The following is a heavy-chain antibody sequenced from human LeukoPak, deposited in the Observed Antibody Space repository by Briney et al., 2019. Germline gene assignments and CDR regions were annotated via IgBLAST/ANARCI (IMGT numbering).Heavy chain of an antibody. Sequence: VGSLRLSCAASGFTFSSYSMNWVRQAPGKGLEWVSSISSSSYIYYADSVKGRFTISRDNAKNSLYLQMNSLRAEDTAVYYCARSPYGSGSYHDYWGQGTLVTVSS. V-gene: IGHV3-21*01. CDR1: GFTFSSYS. J-gene: IGHJ4*02. CDR3: ARSPYGSGSYHDY. D-gene: IGHD3-10*01. CDR2: ISSSSYI.